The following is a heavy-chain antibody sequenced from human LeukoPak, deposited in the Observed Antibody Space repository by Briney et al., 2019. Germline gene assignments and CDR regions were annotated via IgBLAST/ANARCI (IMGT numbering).Heavy chain of an antibody. J-gene: IGHJ4*02. CDR2: INSGGST. CDR1: GFTVSSNY. Sequence: PGGSLRLSCAASGFTVSSNYMSWVRQAPGKGLEWVSVINSGGSTYYADSVKGRFTISRHNSKNTLYLQMNSLRAEDTAVYYCARDPSSSSWYYFDYWGQGTLVTVSS. CDR3: ARDPSSSSWYYFDY. D-gene: IGHD6-13*01. V-gene: IGHV3-53*04.